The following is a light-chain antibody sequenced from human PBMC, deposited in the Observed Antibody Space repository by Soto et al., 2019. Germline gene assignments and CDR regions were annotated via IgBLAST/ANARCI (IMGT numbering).Light chain of an antibody. J-gene: IGKJ1*01. CDR2: DAS. CDR1: QSISRS. CDR3: QHYNSYSEA. V-gene: IGKV3-15*01. Sequence: EIVLTQSPAILSVSPGERATLSCRASQSISRSLACYQQKPGQAPRLLISDASTRATGIPARFSGSGSGTEFTLTISSLQSEDFATYYCQHYNSYSEAFGQGTKVDIK.